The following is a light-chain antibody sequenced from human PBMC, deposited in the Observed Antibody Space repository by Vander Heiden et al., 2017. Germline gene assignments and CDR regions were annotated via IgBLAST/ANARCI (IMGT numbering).Light chain of an antibody. J-gene: IGKJ4*01. V-gene: IGKV3-11*01. CDR2: DAS. Sequence: EFVLTQSPATLSLSPGERATLSCRASQSVSSYLAWYQPKPGQAPRFLIYDASNRAAGIPARFSGSGSGTDFTLTISSLEPEYFAVYYWQQRRDWPLTFGGGTKVEIK. CDR1: QSVSSY. CDR3: QQRRDWPLT.